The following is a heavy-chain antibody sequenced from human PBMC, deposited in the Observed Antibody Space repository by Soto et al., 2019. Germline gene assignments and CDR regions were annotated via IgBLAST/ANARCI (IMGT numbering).Heavy chain of an antibody. J-gene: IGHJ2*01. CDR1: GGSISNHY. CDR2: IYYSGSP. Sequence: SETLSLTCTVSGGSISNHYWSWIRQPPGKGLEWIGYIYYSGSPNYNPSLKSRVTISVDTSKNQFSLKLTSVTAADTAVYYCARHGRGPPSSRNWYFDLWGRGTLVTVSS. V-gene: IGHV4-59*08. D-gene: IGHD6-13*01. CDR3: ARHGRGPPSSRNWYFDL.